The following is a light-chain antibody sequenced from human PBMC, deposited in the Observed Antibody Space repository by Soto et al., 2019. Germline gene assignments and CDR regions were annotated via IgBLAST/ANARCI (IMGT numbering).Light chain of an antibody. CDR2: DDS. CDR1: NIGSKS. J-gene: IGLJ2*01. Sequence: SYELTQPPSVSVAPGQTAKITCGGNNIGSKSVHWYQQKPGQAPALVVYDDSVRPSGIPERFSGSNSGNTATLTISRVEAGDEADYYCQVWDITSDHVVFGGGTKVTVL. CDR3: QVWDITSDHVV. V-gene: IGLV3-21*02.